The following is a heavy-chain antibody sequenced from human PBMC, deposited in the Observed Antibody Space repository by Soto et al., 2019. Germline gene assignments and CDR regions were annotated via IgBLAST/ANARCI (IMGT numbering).Heavy chain of an antibody. J-gene: IGHJ4*02. D-gene: IGHD6-19*01. CDR1: GGSITTNW. CDR2: IYHSGTT. V-gene: IGHV4-4*02. CDR3: SQHIAVPRTRGFDY. Sequence: QVHLQESGPGLVKPSGTLSLTCAVSGGSITTNWWSWVRQPPGKGLEWIGGIYHSGTTNYNPSLSGPVTKSVDKSNNEFSLKLNSVTAADSAIFYVSQHIAVPRTRGFDYWGQGILVTVSS.